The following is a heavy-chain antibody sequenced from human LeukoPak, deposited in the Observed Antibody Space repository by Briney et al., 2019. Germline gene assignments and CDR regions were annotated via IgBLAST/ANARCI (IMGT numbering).Heavy chain of an antibody. D-gene: IGHD1-26*01. Sequence: ASVKVSCKASGYTFTGYYMHWVRQAPGQGLEWMGWINPNSGGTNYAQKFQGRVTMTRDTSTSTVYMELSSLRSEDTAVYYCARVPYSGSYYDAFDIWGQGTMVTVSS. J-gene: IGHJ3*02. V-gene: IGHV1-2*02. CDR2: INPNSGGT. CDR1: GYTFTGYY. CDR3: ARVPYSGSYYDAFDI.